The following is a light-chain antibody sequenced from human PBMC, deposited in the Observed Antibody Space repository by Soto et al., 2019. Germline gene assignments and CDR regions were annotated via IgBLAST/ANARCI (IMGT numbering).Light chain of an antibody. CDR1: QNITNN. CDR3: QQYNSWPLT. CDR2: HAS. Sequence: DIQMTQYPYSLSASIGDRVTITCQASQNITNNLSWYQQKPGKAPNLLIYHASKLAKGVTSRFSGTGSGTEFTLTISSLQSEDFAVYYCQQYNSWPLTFGGGTKVDIK. V-gene: IGKV1-33*01. J-gene: IGKJ4*01.